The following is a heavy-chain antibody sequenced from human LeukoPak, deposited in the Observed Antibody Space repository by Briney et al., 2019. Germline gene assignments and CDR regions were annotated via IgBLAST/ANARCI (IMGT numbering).Heavy chain of an antibody. V-gene: IGHV4-59*01. CDR3: ARSGDYYDSSGYYSFDY. Sequence: PSETLSLMCTVSGGPISRYYWSWIREPPGGGLVWIGYIYYSGSTNYNPSLKTRVTVSVDTSKNQFFLKLSSVTAADTAVYYCARSGDYYDSSGYYSFDYWGQGTLVTVSS. CDR2: IYYSGST. CDR1: GGPISRYY. D-gene: IGHD3-22*01. J-gene: IGHJ4*02.